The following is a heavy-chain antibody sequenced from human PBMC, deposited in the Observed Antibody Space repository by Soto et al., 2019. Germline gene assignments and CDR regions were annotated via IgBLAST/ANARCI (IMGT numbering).Heavy chain of an antibody. J-gene: IGHJ4*02. D-gene: IGHD5-18*01. Sequence: QVQLQESGPGLVKPSQTLSLTCAVSGGSIRSDGSYWTWIRQLPGGGLEWIGSIYYSGSTSYNPSLESRSSISVDISENQFSLRLTSVTAADTAVYYCARRAGNRRGYPIDSWGQGTLVTVSS. CDR3: ARRAGNRRGYPIDS. CDR2: IYYSGST. V-gene: IGHV4-31*11. CDR1: GGSIRSDGSY.